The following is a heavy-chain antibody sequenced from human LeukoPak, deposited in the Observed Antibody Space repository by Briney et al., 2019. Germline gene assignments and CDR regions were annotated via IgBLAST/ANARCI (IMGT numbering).Heavy chain of an antibody. CDR3: ARRGYSSGWYYFDY. Sequence: GGSLRLSCAASGFTFTSYAMSWVRQAPGKGPEWVSVISGSGGSTNYADSVKGRFTISRDNSKNTLYLQMNSLRAEDTAVYYCARRGYSSGWYYFDYWGQGTLVTVSS. D-gene: IGHD6-13*01. V-gene: IGHV3-23*01. CDR1: GFTFTSYA. J-gene: IGHJ4*02. CDR2: ISGSGGST.